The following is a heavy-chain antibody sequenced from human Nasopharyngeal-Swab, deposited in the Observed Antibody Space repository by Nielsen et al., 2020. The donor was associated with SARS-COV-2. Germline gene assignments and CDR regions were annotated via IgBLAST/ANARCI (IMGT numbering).Heavy chain of an antibody. D-gene: IGHD1-7*01. CDR2: MYPRDSDT. Sequence: GESLKISCKGSGYSFSSYWIGWVRQMPGKGLEWMGIMYPRDSDTRYSPSFQGQVTISADKSIRTAYLQWSSLKASDTAMYYCATAYNGNYYWDYWGQGTLVTVSS. CDR3: ATAYNGNYYWDY. V-gene: IGHV5-51*01. CDR1: GYSFSSYW. J-gene: IGHJ4*02.